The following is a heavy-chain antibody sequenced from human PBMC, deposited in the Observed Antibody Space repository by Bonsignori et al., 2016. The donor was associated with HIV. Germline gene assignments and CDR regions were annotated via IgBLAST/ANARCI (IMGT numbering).Heavy chain of an antibody. CDR2: IYDYGTT. V-gene: IGHV4-39*07. D-gene: IGHD3-10*01. J-gene: IGHJ3*02. CDR1: GVSIDSINYY. Sequence: QLQLQESGPRLVKPSETLSLTCDVSGVSIDSINYYWGWVRQPPGKGLDWIGSIYDYGTTYYTPSLRSRVTISLDTSKNQFSLKLKSVTAADTAVYFCARATLRGRAFDIWGQGTMVTGLF. CDR3: ARATLRGRAFDI.